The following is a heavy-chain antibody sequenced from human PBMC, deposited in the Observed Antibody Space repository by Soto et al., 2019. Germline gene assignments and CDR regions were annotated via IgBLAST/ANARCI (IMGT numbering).Heavy chain of an antibody. Sequence: ASVKVSCKASGYTFTSYGISWVRQAPGQGLEWMGMINPNGGSTGYAQKFQGRVTMTRDTSTSTVYMELSSLRSEDTAVYYCARASGNGDSNAFDIWGQGTMVTVSS. V-gene: IGHV1-46*03. CDR3: ARASGNGDSNAFDI. D-gene: IGHD4-17*01. CDR2: INPNGGST. J-gene: IGHJ3*02. CDR1: GYTFTSYG.